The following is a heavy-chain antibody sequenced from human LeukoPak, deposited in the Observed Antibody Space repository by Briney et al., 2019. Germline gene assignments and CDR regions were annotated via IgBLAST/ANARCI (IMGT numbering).Heavy chain of an antibody. J-gene: IGHJ4*02. CDR2: ISYDGSNK. Sequence: GGSLRLSCAASGFTFSSYAMHWVRQAPGKGLEWVAVISYDGSNKYYADSVKGRFTISRDNSKNTLYLQMNSLRAEDTAVYYCARDPMTTVTRDYWGQGTLVTVSS. CDR3: ARDPMTTVTRDY. CDR1: GFTFSSYA. V-gene: IGHV3-30-3*01. D-gene: IGHD4-17*01.